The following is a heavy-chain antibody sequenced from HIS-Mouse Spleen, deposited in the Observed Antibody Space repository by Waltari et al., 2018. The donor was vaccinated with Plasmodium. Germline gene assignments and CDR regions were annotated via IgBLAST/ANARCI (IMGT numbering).Heavy chain of an antibody. CDR3: ASSWYWYFDL. J-gene: IGHJ2*01. V-gene: IGHV3-7*01. D-gene: IGHD6-13*01. CDR1: GCPLSSSW. Sequence: EVQLVESGGGLVQHGGSLRLAGSALGCPLSSSWMIWVRQAQGKGREWVGNIKQDGSEKYYVDSVKGRFTISRDNAKNSLYLQMNSLRAEDTAVYYCASSWYWYFDLWGRGTLVTVSS. CDR2: IKQDGSEK.